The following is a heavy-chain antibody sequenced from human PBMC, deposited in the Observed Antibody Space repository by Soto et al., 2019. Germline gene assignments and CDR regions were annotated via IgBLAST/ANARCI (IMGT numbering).Heavy chain of an antibody. CDR2: IIPNLGIA. V-gene: IGHV1-69*04. Sequence: SLCSLSHQSIILLPLAPAAPLEWLGMIIPNLGIANYAQKFQGRVTTTADKSTSTAYMELSSLRSEHTAVYYCARDGYCSGGSCYCSGAFDIWGPGTMVTVSS. J-gene: IGHJ3*02. CDR1: LCSLSHQS. CDR3: ARDGYCSGGSCYCSGAFDI. D-gene: IGHD2-15*01.